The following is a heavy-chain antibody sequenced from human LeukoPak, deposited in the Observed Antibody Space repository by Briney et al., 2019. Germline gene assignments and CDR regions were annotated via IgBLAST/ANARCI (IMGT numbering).Heavy chain of an antibody. CDR2: INDNGGRT. J-gene: IGHJ4*02. CDR3: VKDVGGSYAFDY. CDR1: GFTFSRYA. Sequence: GGSLRLSCSACGFTFSRYAMHWVRQAPGKGLEYVSGINDNGGRTHYGDSVKGRFSISRDNSKNTLHLQMSTLRAEDTALYYCVKDVGGSYAFDYWGQGILVTVAS. D-gene: IGHD1-26*01. V-gene: IGHV3-64D*09.